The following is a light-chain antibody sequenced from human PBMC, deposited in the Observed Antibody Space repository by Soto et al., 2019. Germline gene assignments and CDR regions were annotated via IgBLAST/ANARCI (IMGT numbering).Light chain of an antibody. J-gene: IGKJ5*01. CDR1: QSVSSN. V-gene: IGKV3-15*01. CDR3: QQYNNWPIT. Sequence: EIVITQSPATLSVSQGERATLSCRASQSVSSNLAWYQQKPGQAPRLLIYGASTRATGIPARFSGSGSGTEFTLTISSLQSGDFAVYYCQQYNNWPITFGQGTRLEIK. CDR2: GAS.